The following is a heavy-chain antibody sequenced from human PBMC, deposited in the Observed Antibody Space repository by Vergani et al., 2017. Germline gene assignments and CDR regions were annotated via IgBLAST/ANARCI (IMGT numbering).Heavy chain of an antibody. D-gene: IGHD4-11*01. CDR1: GFTVSSNY. CDR3: AKPYYSNYVRYFDY. J-gene: IGHJ4*02. V-gene: IGHV3-53*04. CDR2: IYSGGST. Sequence: EVQLVESGGGLVQPGGSLRLSCAASGFTVSSNYMSWVRQAPGKGLEWVSVIYSGGSTYYADSVKGRFTISRHNSKNTLYLQMNSLRAEDTAVYYCAKPYYSNYVRYFDYWGQGTLVTVSS.